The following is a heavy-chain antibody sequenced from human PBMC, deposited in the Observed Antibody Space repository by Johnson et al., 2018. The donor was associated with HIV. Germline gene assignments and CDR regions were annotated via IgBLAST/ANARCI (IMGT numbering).Heavy chain of an antibody. Sequence: QVQLVESGGGLVQPGGSLRLSCAASGFTFSSYAMHWVRQAPGKGLEWVAVISYDASNKYYADSVKGRFTISRDNSKNTLYLQMNSLRAEDTAVYYCASITTIAAAGGIWPTDAFVIWGQGTMVTVSS. CDR1: GFTFSSYA. J-gene: IGHJ3*02. D-gene: IGHD6-13*01. V-gene: IGHV3-30*14. CDR3: ASITTIAAAGGIWPTDAFVI. CDR2: ISYDASNK.